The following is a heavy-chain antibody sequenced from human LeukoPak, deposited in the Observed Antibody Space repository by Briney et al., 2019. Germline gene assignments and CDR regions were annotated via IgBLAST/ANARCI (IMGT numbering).Heavy chain of an antibody. CDR2: IWYDGNNK. CDR1: GFSFSTYG. Sequence: GGSLRLSCAASGFSFSTYGMHWVRQAPGKGLEWVAVIWYDGNNKYYADSVKGRFTISRDNSKNTLFLQMNSLRAEDSAVYYCARAPPYCSGGARYFDYWGQGTLVTVSS. J-gene: IGHJ4*02. CDR3: ARAPPYCSGGARYFDY. V-gene: IGHV3-33*01. D-gene: IGHD2-15*01.